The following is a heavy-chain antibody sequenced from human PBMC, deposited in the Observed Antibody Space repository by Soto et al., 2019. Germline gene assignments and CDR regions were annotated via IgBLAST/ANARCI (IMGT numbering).Heavy chain of an antibody. CDR3: ARDFRDYNWNYEELYYYYGMDV. D-gene: IGHD1-7*01. V-gene: IGHV1-18*04. CDR1: GYTFTSYG. J-gene: IGHJ6*02. CDR2: ISAYNGNT. Sequence: ASVKVSCKASGYTFTSYGISWVRQAPGQGLEWMGWISAYNGNTNYAQKLQGRVTMTTDTSTGTAYMELRSLRSDDTAVYYCARDFRDYNWNYEELYYYYGMDVWGQGTTVPVSS.